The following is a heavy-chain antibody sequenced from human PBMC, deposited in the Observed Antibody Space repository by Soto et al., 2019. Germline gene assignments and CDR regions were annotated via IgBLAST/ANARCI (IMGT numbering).Heavy chain of an antibody. V-gene: IGHV5-10-1*01. CDR1: GYDFTTYW. CDR2: IDPTDSYT. D-gene: IGHD1-1*01. Sequence: PGESLKISCQGSGYDFTTYWVTWVRQMPGKGLEWLGRIDPTDSYTDYSPSFRGHVTMSVDKSVRTAYLQWSGLKASDSATYFCXTQQPSLSTIKRGGFGPWGQGTLVTVSS. J-gene: IGHJ5*02. CDR3: XTQQPSLSTIKRGGFGP.